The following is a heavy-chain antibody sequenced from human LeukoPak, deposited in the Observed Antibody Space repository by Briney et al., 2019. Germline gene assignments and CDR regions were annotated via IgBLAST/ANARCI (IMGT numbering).Heavy chain of an antibody. CDR3: AKLRMVRGVIIDY. V-gene: IGHV3-23*01. Sequence: GGSLRLSCAVSGITLSNYGMSWVRQAPGKGLEWVSAISGSGGSTYYADSVKGRFTISRDNSKNTLYLQMNSLRAEDTAVYYCAKLRMVRGVIIDYWGQGTLVTVSS. D-gene: IGHD3-10*01. CDR2: ISGSGGST. CDR1: GITLSNYG. J-gene: IGHJ4*02.